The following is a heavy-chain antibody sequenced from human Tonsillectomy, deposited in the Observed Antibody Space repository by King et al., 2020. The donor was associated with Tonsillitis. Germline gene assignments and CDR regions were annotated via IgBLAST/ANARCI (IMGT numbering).Heavy chain of an antibody. CDR3: ARGRDVTASAKNFADY. J-gene: IGHJ4*02. CDR1: GFTFTTYA. Sequence: VQLVESGGGVVQPGRSLRLSCAASGFTFTTYAMHWARQAPGKGLEWVAVISFDGTYKSYADSVKGRFTISRDNSQNTLYLEMNSLRPDDTAVYFCARGRDVTASAKNFADYWGQGTLVTVS. V-gene: IGHV3-30*04. D-gene: IGHD1-7*01. CDR2: ISFDGTYK.